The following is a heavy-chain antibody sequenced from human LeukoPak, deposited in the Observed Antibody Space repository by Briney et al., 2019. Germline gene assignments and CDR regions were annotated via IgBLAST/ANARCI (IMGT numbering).Heavy chain of an antibody. CDR1: GFTFSGYG. J-gene: IGHJ4*02. V-gene: IGHV3-23*01. CDR2: ISGRGDNT. D-gene: IGHD5-24*01. CDR3: AKSDDYNDRYYFVS. Sequence: GGSLRLSCAASGFTFSGYGMSWVRQAPGKGLEGVSGISGRGDNTDYADSVKGRFTISRDNSKNTLYLQMNSLRAEDTAVYYCAKSDDYNDRYYFVSWGQGTLVTVSS.